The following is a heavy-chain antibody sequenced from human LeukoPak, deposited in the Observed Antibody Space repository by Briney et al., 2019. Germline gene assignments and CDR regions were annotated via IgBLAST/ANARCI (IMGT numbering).Heavy chain of an antibody. J-gene: IGHJ5*02. CDR1: GGSFSGYY. V-gene: IGHV4-34*01. CDR2: INHSGST. D-gene: IGHD3-10*01. CDR3: ARGYHGSGSYGSSYNWFDP. Sequence: PSETLSLTCAVYGGSFSGYYWSWIRQPPGKGLEWIGEINHSGSTNYNPSLKSRVTISVDTSKNQFSLKLSSVTAADTAVYYCARGYHGSGSYGSSYNWFDPWGQGTLVTVSS.